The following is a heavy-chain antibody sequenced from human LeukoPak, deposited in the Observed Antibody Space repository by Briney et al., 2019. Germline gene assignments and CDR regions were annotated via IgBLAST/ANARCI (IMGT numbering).Heavy chain of an antibody. CDR3: ARETDYSPYFFYYCMDV. D-gene: IGHD2-15*01. CDR2: INPNNGGT. V-gene: IGHV1-2*06. Sequence: ASVKVSCKASGYTFTDYYMHWVRQAPGQGLEWMGRINPNNGGTNYAQKFQGRVTMTRDTSTTTAYMELSSLGSDDTAVYYCARETDYSPYFFYYCMDVWGKGTTVTVSS. J-gene: IGHJ6*03. CDR1: GYTFTDYY.